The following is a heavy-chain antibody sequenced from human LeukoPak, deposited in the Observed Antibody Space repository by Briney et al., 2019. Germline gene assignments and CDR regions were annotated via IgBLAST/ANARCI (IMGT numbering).Heavy chain of an antibody. Sequence: SETLSLTCAVYGGSFSGYYWSWIRQPPGKGLEWIGYIYYSGSTNYNPSLKSRVTISVDPSKNQFSLKLSSVTAADTAVYYCARERSGSYDYWGQGTLVTVSS. CDR1: GGSFSGYY. V-gene: IGHV4-59*01. D-gene: IGHD1-26*01. CDR2: IYYSGST. CDR3: ARERSGSYDY. J-gene: IGHJ4*02.